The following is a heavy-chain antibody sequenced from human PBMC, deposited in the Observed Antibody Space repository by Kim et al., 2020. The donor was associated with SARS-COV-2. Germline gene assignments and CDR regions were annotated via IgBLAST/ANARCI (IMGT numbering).Heavy chain of an antibody. CDR2: DK. Sequence: DKRYSPSLKSRLTITKDTSKNQVVLTMTNMDPVDTATYFCAHNSADIFDFWGQGTRVTVSS. V-gene: IGHV2-5*01. CDR3: AHNSADIFDF. D-gene: IGHD1-20*01. J-gene: IGHJ4*02.